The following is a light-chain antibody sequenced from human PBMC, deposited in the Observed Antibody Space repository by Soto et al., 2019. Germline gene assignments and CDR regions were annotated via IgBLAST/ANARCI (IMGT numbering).Light chain of an antibody. V-gene: IGKV1-13*02. CDR1: QGISTA. Sequence: AIQLTQSPSSLSASVGDRVTITCRASQGISTALAWYQQKPGKGPDLLTYDASTLHSGVPSRFSGSGSGTHFTLTINNLQPEDSAHYYCQQFGKTPLTFGGGTKVQIK. CDR2: DAS. CDR3: QQFGKTPLT. J-gene: IGKJ4*01.